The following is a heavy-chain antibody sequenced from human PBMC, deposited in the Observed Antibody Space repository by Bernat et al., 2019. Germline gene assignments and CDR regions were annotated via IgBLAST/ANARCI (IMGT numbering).Heavy chain of an antibody. D-gene: IGHD2-2*01. Sequence: EVQLVETGGGLIQPGGSLRLSCAASGFTVSSNYMSWVRQAPGKGLEWVSLIYSGGSTYYADSVKGRFTISRDNSKNTLYLQMNSLRAEDTAVYYCASRLGYCSSTSCPPWGQGTTVTVSS. CDR2: IYSGGST. CDR3: ASRLGYCSSTSCPP. J-gene: IGHJ3*01. CDR1: GFTVSSNY. V-gene: IGHV3-53*02.